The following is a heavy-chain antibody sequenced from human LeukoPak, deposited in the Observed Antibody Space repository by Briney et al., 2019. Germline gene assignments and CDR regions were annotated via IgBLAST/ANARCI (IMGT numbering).Heavy chain of an antibody. CDR1: GGSISSSSYY. D-gene: IGHD3-10*01. CDR2: IYYSGST. J-gene: IGHJ4*02. CDR3: ARELFGITRSDY. V-gene: IGHV4-39*01. Sequence: PSETLSLTCTVSGGSISSSSYYWGWIRQPPGKGLEWIGSIYYSGSTYYNPSLKSRVTISVDTSKNQFSLKLSSVTAADTAVYYCARELFGITRSDYWGQGTLVTVSS.